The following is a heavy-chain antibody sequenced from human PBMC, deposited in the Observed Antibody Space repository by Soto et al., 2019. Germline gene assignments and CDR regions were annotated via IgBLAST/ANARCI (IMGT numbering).Heavy chain of an antibody. J-gene: IGHJ6*02. Sequence: ASVKVSCKASGYTFTGHYMHWVRQAPGQGLEWMGWINPNSGGTNYAQKFQGWVTMTRDTPISTAYMELSRLRSDDTAVFYCARGSIAVARIHYYYGMDVWGQGTTVTVSS. CDR1: GYTFTGHY. V-gene: IGHV1-2*04. CDR3: ARGSIAVARIHYYYGMDV. CDR2: INPNSGGT. D-gene: IGHD6-19*01.